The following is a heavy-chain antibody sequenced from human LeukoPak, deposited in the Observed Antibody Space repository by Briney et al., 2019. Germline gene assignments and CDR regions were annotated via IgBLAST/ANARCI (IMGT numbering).Heavy chain of an antibody. CDR3: ARGGYCSGGSCYFFFDI. D-gene: IGHD2-15*01. J-gene: IGHJ3*02. CDR2: INPNSGGT. V-gene: IGHV1-2*04. Sequence: GASVKVSCKASGYTFTGYYMHWVRQAPGQGLEWMGWINPNSGGTNYAQKFQGWVTMTRDTSISTAYMELSRLRSDDTAVYCCARGGYCSGGSCYFFFDIWGQGTMVTVSS. CDR1: GYTFTGYY.